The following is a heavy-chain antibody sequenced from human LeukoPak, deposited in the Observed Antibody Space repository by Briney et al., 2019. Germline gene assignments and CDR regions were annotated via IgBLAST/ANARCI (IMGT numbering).Heavy chain of an antibody. Sequence: PGGSVRLPRAASGFILSSNYMSWVRQARGKGLDGVSIIYSGGNIYYAEYVLGRCTISRDNTKNKLLPLINSLRAEDAAVYYCARGGVYYFYYYMDYWGQGTPVIVSS. V-gene: IGHV3-53*01. CDR3: ARGGVYYFYYYMDY. D-gene: IGHD2-8*01. CDR1: GFILSSNY. J-gene: IGHJ4*02. CDR2: IYSGGNI.